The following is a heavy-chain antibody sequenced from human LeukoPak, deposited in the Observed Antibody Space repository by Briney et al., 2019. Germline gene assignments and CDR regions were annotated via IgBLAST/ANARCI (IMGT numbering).Heavy chain of an antibody. CDR1: GFTFSSYT. CDR3: AKEGRSSSWYGAYFDY. CDR2: ISWDGGST. V-gene: IGHV3-43*01. Sequence: GGSLRLSCAASGFTFSSYTMHWVRQAPGKGLEWVSLISWDGGSTYYADSVKGRFTISRDNSKNSLYLQMNSLRTEDTALYYCAKEGRSSSWYGAYFDYWGQGTLVTVSS. D-gene: IGHD6-13*01. J-gene: IGHJ4*02.